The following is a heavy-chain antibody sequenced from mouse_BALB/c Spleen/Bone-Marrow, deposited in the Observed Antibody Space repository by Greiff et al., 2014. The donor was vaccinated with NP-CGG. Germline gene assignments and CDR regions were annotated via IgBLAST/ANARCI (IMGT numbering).Heavy chain of an antibody. V-gene: IGHV14-3*02. D-gene: IGHD1-1*01. CDR1: GFNIKDTY. J-gene: IGHJ3*01. CDR3: VPYYYGSSQFAY. Sequence: EVHLVESGAELVKPGASVKLSCTASGFNIKDTYMHWVKQRPEQGLEWIGRIDPANGNTKYDPKFQGKATITADTSSNTAYLQLSSLTSEDTAVYYCVPYYYGSSQFAYWGQGTLVTVSA. CDR2: IDPANGNT.